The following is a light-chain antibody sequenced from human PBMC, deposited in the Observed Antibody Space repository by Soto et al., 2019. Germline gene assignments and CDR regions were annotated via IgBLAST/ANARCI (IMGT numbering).Light chain of an antibody. J-gene: IGLJ3*02. CDR1: TTNIGAGYE. V-gene: IGLV1-40*01. Sequence: QSVLTQPPSVSGAPGQRVTISCTGSTTNIGAGYEVHWYQQRPGTAPKLLVSGHNFRPSGVPDRFYGSKSGTSASLAITGLQAEDEADYYCQSYDNSLTGSGVFGGGTKLTVL. CDR2: GHN. CDR3: QSYDNSLTGSGV.